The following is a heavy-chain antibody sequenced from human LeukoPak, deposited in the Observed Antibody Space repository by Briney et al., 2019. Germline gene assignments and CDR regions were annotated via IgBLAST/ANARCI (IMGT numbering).Heavy chain of an antibody. CDR3: ARVPLGYCSSTSCPYYYYYGMDV. D-gene: IGHD2-2*01. CDR1: GGSISSYY. CDR2: NYYSGST. J-gene: IGHJ6*04. V-gene: IGHV4-59*01. Sequence: SETLSPTCTVSGGSISSYYWSWIRQPPGKGLEWIGYNYYSGSTNYNPSLKSRVTISVDTSRNQFSLKLSSVTAADTAVYYCARVPLGYCSSTSCPYYYYYGMDVWGKGTTVTVSS.